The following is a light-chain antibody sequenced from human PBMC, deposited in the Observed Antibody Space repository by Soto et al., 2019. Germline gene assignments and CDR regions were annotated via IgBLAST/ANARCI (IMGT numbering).Light chain of an antibody. CDR1: SSDVGRYNL. CDR3: SSYTSSNTLGV. V-gene: IGLV2-14*02. Sequence: QSVLTQPASVSGSPGQSITISCTGTSSDVGRYNLVSWYQQHPGKAPKLIIYDVSSRPSGVSNRFSGSKSGNTASLTISGLQAEDEADYYCSSYTSSNTLGVFGGGTKLTVL. CDR2: DVS. J-gene: IGLJ3*02.